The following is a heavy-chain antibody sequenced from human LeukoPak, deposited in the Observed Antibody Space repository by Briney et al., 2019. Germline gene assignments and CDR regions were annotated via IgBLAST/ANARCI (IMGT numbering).Heavy chain of an antibody. CDR2: ISAYNGNT. Sequence: ASVKVSCKASGYTFTNYGISWVRQAPGQGLEWMGWISAYNGNTNYAQKLQGRVTMTTDTSTSTAYMELRSLTSDDTAVYYCARVGAYCTSTSCLDYWGQGTLVTASS. CDR3: ARVGAYCTSTSCLDY. D-gene: IGHD2-2*01. V-gene: IGHV1-18*01. CDR1: GYTFTNYG. J-gene: IGHJ4*02.